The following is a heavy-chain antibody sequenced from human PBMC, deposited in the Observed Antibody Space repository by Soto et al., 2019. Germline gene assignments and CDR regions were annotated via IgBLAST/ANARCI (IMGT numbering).Heavy chain of an antibody. CDR2: IFHTGTT. J-gene: IGHJ3*02. Sequence: QVQLQESGPGLAKPSQTVSLTCTVSGASLSSGGHYWTWIRHVPGKDLEWIGYIFHTGTTFYTPYLKSGVLMSIDTSDNYFSLTLNSVAAADMAVYYCARGLGYDSIGHSLAAFDIWGHGTMVSVSA. CDR1: GASLSSGGHY. CDR3: ARGLGYDSIGHSLAAFDI. D-gene: IGHD3-22*01. V-gene: IGHV4-31*03.